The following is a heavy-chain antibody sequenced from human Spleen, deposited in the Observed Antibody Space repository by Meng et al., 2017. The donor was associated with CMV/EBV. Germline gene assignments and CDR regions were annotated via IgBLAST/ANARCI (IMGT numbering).Heavy chain of an antibody. J-gene: IGHJ6*02. D-gene: IGHD3-10*01. V-gene: IGHV3-23*01. CDR2: ISGSGGST. Sequence: GESLKISCAASGFIVSSNYMTWVRQAPGKGLEWVSAISGSGGSTYYADSVKGRFTISRDNSKNTLYLQMNSLRAEDTAVYYCAKDQWFGESLYYYYYYGMDVWGQGTTVTVSS. CDR1: GFIVSSNY. CDR3: AKDQWFGESLYYYYYYGMDV.